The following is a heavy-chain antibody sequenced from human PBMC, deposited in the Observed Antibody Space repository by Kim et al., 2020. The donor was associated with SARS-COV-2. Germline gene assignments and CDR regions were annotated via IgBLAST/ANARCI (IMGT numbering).Heavy chain of an antibody. V-gene: IGHV4-59*01. D-gene: IGHD2-2*01. J-gene: IGHJ3*02. CDR2: IYYSGST. CDR1: GGSISSYY. CDR3: ARGIGYCSSTSCYGYAFDI. Sequence: SETLSLTCTVSGGSISSYYWSWIRQPPGKGLEWIGYIYYSGSTNYNPSLKSRVTISVDTSKNQFSLKLSSVTAADTAVYYCARGIGYCSSTSCYGYAFDIWGQGTMVTVSS.